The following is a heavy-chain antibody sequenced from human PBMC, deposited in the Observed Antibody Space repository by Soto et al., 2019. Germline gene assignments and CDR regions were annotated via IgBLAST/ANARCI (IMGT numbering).Heavy chain of an antibody. J-gene: IGHJ5*02. V-gene: IGHV3-23*01. CDR3: AKDSSVPVLPGSWFDP. CDR1: GFTFSSYA. D-gene: IGHD6-25*01. Sequence: GGSLRLSCAASGFTFSSYAMSWVRQAPGKGLEWVSAISGSGGSTYYADSVKGRFTISRDNSKNTLYLQMNSLRAEDTAVYYCAKDSSVPVLPGSWFDPWGQGTLVTVSS. CDR2: ISGSGGST.